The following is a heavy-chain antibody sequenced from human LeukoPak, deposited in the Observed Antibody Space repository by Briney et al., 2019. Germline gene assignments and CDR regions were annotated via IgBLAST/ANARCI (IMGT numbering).Heavy chain of an antibody. J-gene: IGHJ4*02. CDR3: ARDLLNEGNHLDY. D-gene: IGHD4-23*01. Sequence: SESLSLTCTVSVGSISIGYYYWSWIRQPPGKGLEWIGYIYYSRSTYYDPSLKSRVTISVDTCKNQFSLKLSSVTAADTAVYYCARDLLNEGNHLDYWGQGTLVTVSS. CDR2: IYYSRST. V-gene: IGHV4-30-4*01. CDR1: VGSISIGYYY.